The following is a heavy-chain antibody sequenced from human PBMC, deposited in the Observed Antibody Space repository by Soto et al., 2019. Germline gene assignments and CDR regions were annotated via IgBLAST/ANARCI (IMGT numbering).Heavy chain of an antibody. Sequence: SETLSLTCAVYGGSFSGYYWSWIRQPPGKGLEWIGEINHSGSTNYNPSLKSRVTISVDTSKNQFSLKLSSVTAADTAVYYCARGRPTFVVVVAYYYYYGMDVWGKGTTVTVS. CDR2: INHSGST. V-gene: IGHV4-34*01. D-gene: IGHD2-15*01. J-gene: IGHJ6*04. CDR3: ARGRPTFVVVVAYYYYYGMDV. CDR1: GGSFSGYY.